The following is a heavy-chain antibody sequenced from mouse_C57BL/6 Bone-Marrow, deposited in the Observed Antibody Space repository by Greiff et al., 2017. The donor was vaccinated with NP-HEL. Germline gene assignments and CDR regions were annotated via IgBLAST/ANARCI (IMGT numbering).Heavy chain of an antibody. D-gene: IGHD4-1*01. CDR2: IDPSDSYT. CDR1: GYTFTSYW. Sequence: QVQLQQPGAELVKPGASVKLSCKASGYTFTSYWMQWVKQRPGQGLEWIGEIDPSDSYTNYNQKFKGKATLTVDTSSSTAYMQHSSLTSEDSAVYYGARGWDYYFDYWGQGTTLTVSA. J-gene: IGHJ2*01. V-gene: IGHV1-50*01. CDR3: ARGWDYYFDY.